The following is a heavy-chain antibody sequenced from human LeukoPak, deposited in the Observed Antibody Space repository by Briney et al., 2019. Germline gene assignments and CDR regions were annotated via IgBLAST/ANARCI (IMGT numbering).Heavy chain of an antibody. Sequence: NSSETLSLTCAVYGGSLSGYYWSWIRQPPGRGLEWIGEINYSGSTNYSPSLKSRVTISVDTSKNQFSLKLSSVTAADTAVYYCGRDGSRYCSGASCYTYWGQGTLVTVSS. CDR1: GGSLSGYY. CDR3: GRDGSRYCSGASCYTY. J-gene: IGHJ4*02. D-gene: IGHD2-15*01. CDR2: INYSGST. V-gene: IGHV4-34*01.